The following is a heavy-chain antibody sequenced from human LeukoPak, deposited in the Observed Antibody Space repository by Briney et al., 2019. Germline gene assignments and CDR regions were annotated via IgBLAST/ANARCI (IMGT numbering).Heavy chain of an antibody. CDR3: ARDLDYYDSSGTLDY. J-gene: IGHJ4*02. CDR2: INPSGGST. Sequence: ASVKVSCKASGYTFTSYYMHWVRQAPGPGLEWMGIINPSGGSTSYAKKFQGRVTMTRDTSTSTVYMELSSLRSEDTAVYYCARDLDYYDSSGTLDYWGQGTLVTVSS. CDR1: GYTFTSYY. D-gene: IGHD3-22*01. V-gene: IGHV1-46*01.